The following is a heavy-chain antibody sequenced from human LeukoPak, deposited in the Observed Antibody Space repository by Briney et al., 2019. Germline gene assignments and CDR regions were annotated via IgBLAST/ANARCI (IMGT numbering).Heavy chain of an antibody. Sequence: ASVKVSCKASGYTFTSYYMHWVRQAPGQGLEWMGIINPSGGSTSYAQKFQGRVTMTRDTSTSTVYMELSSLRSEDTAVYYCAKDSAGTGPFDYWGQGTLVTVSS. CDR3: AKDSAGTGPFDY. D-gene: IGHD1-14*01. V-gene: IGHV1-46*01. J-gene: IGHJ4*02. CDR1: GYTFTSYY. CDR2: INPSGGST.